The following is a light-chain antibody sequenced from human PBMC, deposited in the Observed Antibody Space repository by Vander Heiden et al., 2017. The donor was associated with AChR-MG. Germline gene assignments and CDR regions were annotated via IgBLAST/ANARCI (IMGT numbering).Light chain of an antibody. J-gene: IGLJ2*01. CDR2: EVT. CDR3: SSYVGSDTLI. Sequence: QSALTQPASVSGSPGQSITISCTGTSSDVGGYNLVSWYQQHPGKAPKLMSYEVTKRPSGLSDRFSGSKSGYTASLTISGLQPEDGADYYCSSYVGSDTLIFGGGTKLTVL. V-gene: IGLV2-23*02. CDR1: SSDVGGYNL.